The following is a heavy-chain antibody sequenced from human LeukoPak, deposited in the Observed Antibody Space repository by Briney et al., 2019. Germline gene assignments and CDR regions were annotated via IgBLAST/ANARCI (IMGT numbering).Heavy chain of an antibody. CDR1: GFTFSSYS. CDR3: AKSYSGSYLDAFDI. J-gene: IGHJ3*02. D-gene: IGHD1-26*01. Sequence: GGSLRLSCAASGFTFSSYSMNWVRQAPGKGLEWVSYISSSSSTIYYADSVKGRFTISRDNAKNSLYLQMNSLRAEDTAVYYCAKSYSGSYLDAFDIWGQGTMVTVSS. CDR2: ISSSSSTI. V-gene: IGHV3-48*04.